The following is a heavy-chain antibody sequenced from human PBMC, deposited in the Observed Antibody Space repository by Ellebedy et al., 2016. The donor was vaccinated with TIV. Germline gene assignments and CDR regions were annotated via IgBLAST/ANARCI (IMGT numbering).Heavy chain of an antibody. Sequence: AASVKVSCKASGYTFTGYYMHWARQAPGQGLEWMGWINPNSGGTNYAQQFQGWVTMTRDTSISTAYMELSRLRSDDPAVYYCARGGQVYTAMGELDYWGQGTLVTVSS. CDR1: GYTFTGYY. CDR2: INPNSGGT. CDR3: ARGGQVYTAMGELDY. J-gene: IGHJ4*02. D-gene: IGHD5-18*01. V-gene: IGHV1-2*04.